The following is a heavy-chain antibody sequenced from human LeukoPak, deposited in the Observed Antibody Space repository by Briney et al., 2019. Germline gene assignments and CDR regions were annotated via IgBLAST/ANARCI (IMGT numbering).Heavy chain of an antibody. V-gene: IGHV1-46*01. CDR2: INPSGGST. CDR3: ARLGDYGMDV. J-gene: IGHJ6*02. Sequence: GESLKISCKGSGYTFTSYFMHWVRQAPGQGLEWMGIINPSGGSTSYAQKFQGRVTMTRDTSTSTVYMELSSLRSEDTAVYYCARLGDYGMDVWGQGTTVTVSS. CDR1: GYTFTSYF.